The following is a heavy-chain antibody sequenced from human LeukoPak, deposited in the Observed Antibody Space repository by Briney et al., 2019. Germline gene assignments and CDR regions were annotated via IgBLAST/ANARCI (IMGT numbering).Heavy chain of an antibody. Sequence: GGSLRLSCAASGFTFDDYGMTWVRQAPGKGLEWVSGINWNGGTTGYADSVKGRFTISRDNAKNSLYLKMNSLRAEDTALYYCARAVAGGYYYYYMDVWGKGTTVTVSS. V-gene: IGHV3-20*04. CDR3: ARAVAGGYYYYYMDV. CDR1: GFTFDDYG. D-gene: IGHD6-19*01. CDR2: INWNGGTT. J-gene: IGHJ6*03.